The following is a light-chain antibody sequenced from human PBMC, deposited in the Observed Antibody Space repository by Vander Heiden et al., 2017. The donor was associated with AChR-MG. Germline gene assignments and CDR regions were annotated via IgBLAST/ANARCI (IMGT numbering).Light chain of an antibody. V-gene: IGKV1-39*01. J-gene: IGKJ1*01. CDR1: QLISSF. Sequence: DIQMTQSPSSLSASVGDRVTITCRASQLISSFLNWFQQKPGKPPKLLIYAASNLQSGVPSRFSGSGSGTDFTLTISSLQPEDFATYYCQQSYSTPWTFGQGTKVEI. CDR2: AAS. CDR3: QQSYSTPWT.